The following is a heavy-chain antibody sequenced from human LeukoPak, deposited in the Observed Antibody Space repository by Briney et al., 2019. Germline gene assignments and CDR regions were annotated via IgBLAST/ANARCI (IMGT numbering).Heavy chain of an antibody. CDR2: IYSGDST. V-gene: IGHV3-66*04. D-gene: IGHD2-2*01. Sequence: GGSLRLSCAASGFTVSGNYMSWVRQAPGKGLEWVSIIYSGDSTYYADSVKGRFTISRDNAKNSLYLQMNSLRAEDTAVYYCARPQPLGYCSSTSCYDTYYYYGMDVWGQGTTVTVSS. CDR1: GFTVSGNY. CDR3: ARPQPLGYCSSTSCYDTYYYYGMDV. J-gene: IGHJ6*02.